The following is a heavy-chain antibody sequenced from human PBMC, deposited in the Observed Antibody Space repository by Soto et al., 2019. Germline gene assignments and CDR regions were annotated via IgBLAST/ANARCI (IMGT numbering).Heavy chain of an antibody. CDR2: ISNDGGDK. J-gene: IGHJ3*02. Sequence: QVQLAESGGGVVQPGRSLTITCAASGFTLGTYGMHWVRQAPGKGLEWVAVISNDGGDKYYSDSVMSRFTISRDNSKNTLLLQMNSLRAEDTAVYFCAKEFFDSSGFYPSLDALDIWGQGTVVTVSS. CDR1: GFTLGTYG. V-gene: IGHV3-30*18. D-gene: IGHD3-22*01. CDR3: AKEFFDSSGFYPSLDALDI.